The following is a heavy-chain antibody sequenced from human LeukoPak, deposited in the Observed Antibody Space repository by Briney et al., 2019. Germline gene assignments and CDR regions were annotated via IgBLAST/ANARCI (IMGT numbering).Heavy chain of an antibody. CDR1: GGSMSSSSYY. V-gene: IGHV4-39*07. CDR2: IYYSGIT. D-gene: IGHD2-21*01. Sequence: SETLSLTCTVSGGSMSSSSYYWGWIRQPPGKGLEWIGSIYYSGITYYSPSLKSRVTISVDTSKNQFSLKLSSVTAADTAGYYCVGAIPPPPDFDCWGQGTLVTVSS. CDR3: VGAIPPPPDFDC. J-gene: IGHJ4*02.